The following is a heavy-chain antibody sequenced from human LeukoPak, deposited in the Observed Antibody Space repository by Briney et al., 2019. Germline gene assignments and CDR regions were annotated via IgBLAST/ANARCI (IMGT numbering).Heavy chain of an antibody. CDR3: ARETYGMDV. Sequence: GGSLRLSCAASGFIFSSYAMHWVRQAPGKGLEWVAFISSDGSNKYYADSVKGRFTISRDNAKNSLYLQMNSLRAEDTAVYYCARETYGMDVWGQGTTVTVSS. J-gene: IGHJ6*02. CDR2: ISSDGSNK. V-gene: IGHV3-30-3*01. CDR1: GFIFSSYA.